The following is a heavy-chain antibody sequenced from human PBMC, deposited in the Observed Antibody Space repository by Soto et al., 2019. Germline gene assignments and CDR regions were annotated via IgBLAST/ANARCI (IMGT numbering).Heavy chain of an antibody. J-gene: IGHJ4*02. CDR2: ISSSSVYK. Sequence: EVQLVESGGGLVTPGGSLRRYCAASGFTFSLYSMIWVRQAPGKGLEWVSSISSSSVYKYYADSMKGRFTISRDNAKLTLFLPTDRLGAEATAVYDCARATAPDSRPDYWGQGTLVTVSS. CDR3: ARATAPDSRPDY. D-gene: IGHD3-22*01. CDR1: GFTFSLYS. V-gene: IGHV3-21*01.